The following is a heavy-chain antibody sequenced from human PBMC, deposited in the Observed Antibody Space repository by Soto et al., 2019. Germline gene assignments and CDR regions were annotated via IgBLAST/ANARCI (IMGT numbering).Heavy chain of an antibody. Sequence: SLRLSCAASGFTFSSYAMHWVRQAPGKGLEWVAVISYDGSNKYYADSVKGRFTISRDNSKNTLYLQMNSLRAEDTAVYYCARDTMVRGVIYYHGMDVWGQGTTVTVSS. CDR1: GFTFSSYA. CDR3: ARDTMVRGVIYYHGMDV. J-gene: IGHJ6*02. D-gene: IGHD3-10*01. CDR2: ISYDGSNK. V-gene: IGHV3-30-3*01.